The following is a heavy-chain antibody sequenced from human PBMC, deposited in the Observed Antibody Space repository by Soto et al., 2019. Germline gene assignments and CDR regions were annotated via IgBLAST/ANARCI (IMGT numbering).Heavy chain of an antibody. D-gene: IGHD4-17*01. CDR3: ARGPYGDYVFDY. CDR1: GYTFTSYD. Sequence: ASVKVSCKASGYTFTSYDINWVRQATGQGLEWMGWMNPNSGNTGYAQKFQGRVTMTRNTSISTAYMELSSLRSEDTAVYYCARGPYGDYVFDYWGQGTLVTVSS. V-gene: IGHV1-8*01. CDR2: MNPNSGNT. J-gene: IGHJ4*02.